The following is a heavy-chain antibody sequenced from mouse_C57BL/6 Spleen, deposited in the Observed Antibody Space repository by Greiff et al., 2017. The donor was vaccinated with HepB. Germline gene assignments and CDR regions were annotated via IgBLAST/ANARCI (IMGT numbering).Heavy chain of an antibody. CDR1: GYTFTSYW. CDR2: IYPSDSET. Sequence: VKLQQPGAELVRPGSSVKLSCKASGYTFTSYWMDWVKQRPGQGLEWIGNIYPSDSETHYNQKFKDKATLTVDKSSSTAYMQLSSLTSEDSAVYYCARGRYFDVWGTGTTVTVSS. CDR3: ARGRYFDV. V-gene: IGHV1-61*01. J-gene: IGHJ1*03.